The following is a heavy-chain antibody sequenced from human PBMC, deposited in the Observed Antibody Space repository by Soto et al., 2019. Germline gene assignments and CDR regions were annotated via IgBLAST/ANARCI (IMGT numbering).Heavy chain of an antibody. V-gene: IGHV1-8*01. J-gene: IGHJ4*02. CDR3: GRGELLWFGELLR. Sequence: QVQLVQSGAEVKKPGASVKVSCKASGYTFTSYEINWVRQATGQGLEWMGWMNANSGDTGYAQKFQGRVTMTRNTSISTAYMELSSLRSEDTAVDYCGRGELLWFGELLRWGQGTLVTVSS. D-gene: IGHD3-10*01. CDR1: GYTFTSYE. CDR2: MNANSGDT.